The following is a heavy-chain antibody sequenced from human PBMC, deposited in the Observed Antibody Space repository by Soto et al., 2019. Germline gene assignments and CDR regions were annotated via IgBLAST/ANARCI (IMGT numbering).Heavy chain of an antibody. D-gene: IGHD5-12*01. Sequence: KSSGTLTLTCTVSGGSISSYYWSWVRQPPGKGLEWIGYIYYRGSTYYEHSVKGRVTISVDTTKNQFSQKLSSVTAADTAVYYGAVNRDGYNLYYFDYWGQGTLVTVSS. CDR3: AVNRDGYNLYYFDY. CDR1: GGSISSYY. J-gene: IGHJ4*02. V-gene: IGHV4-59*01. CDR2: IYYRGST.